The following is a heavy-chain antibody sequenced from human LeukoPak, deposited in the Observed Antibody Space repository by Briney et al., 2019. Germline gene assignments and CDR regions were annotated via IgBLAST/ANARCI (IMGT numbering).Heavy chain of an antibody. V-gene: IGHV5-51*01. D-gene: IGHD3-22*01. CDR1: GYSFATSW. CDR2: IYPADSST. J-gene: IGHJ4*02. Sequence: GESLKISCKGSGYSFATSWIGWVRQMPGKGLEWTGLIYPADSSTRYSPSFQGPITISADTSINTAYLQWSSLKASDTAMYYCARRDDSKAFDYWGQGTLVTVSS. CDR3: ARRDDSKAFDY.